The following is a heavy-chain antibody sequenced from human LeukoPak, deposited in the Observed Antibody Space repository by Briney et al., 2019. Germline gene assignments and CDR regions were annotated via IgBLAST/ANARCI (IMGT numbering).Heavy chain of an antibody. CDR3: ARVTIFGVVRYFDY. D-gene: IGHD3-3*01. J-gene: IGHJ4*02. V-gene: IGHV4-59*01. CDR1: GGSISSDY. CDR2: IYYSGST. Sequence: PSETLSLTCTVSGGSISSDYWSWIRQPPGKGLEWIGYIYYSGSTNYNPSLKSRVTISVDTSKNQFSLKLSSVTAADTAVYYCARVTIFGVVRYFDYWGQGTLVTVSS.